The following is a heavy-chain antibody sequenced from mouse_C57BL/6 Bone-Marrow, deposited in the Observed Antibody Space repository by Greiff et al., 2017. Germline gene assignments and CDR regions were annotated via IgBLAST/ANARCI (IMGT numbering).Heavy chain of an antibody. CDR3: ATPYYYGSSYWYFDV. V-gene: IGHV1-69*01. CDR2: IDPSDSYT. CDR1: GYTFTSYW. D-gene: IGHD1-1*01. J-gene: IGHJ1*03. Sequence: QVQLQQPGAELVMPGASVKLSCKASGYTFTSYWMHWVKQRPGQGLEWIGEIDPSDSYTNYNQKFKGKSTLTVDKSSSTAYMQLSSLTSEDSAVYYCATPYYYGSSYWYFDVWGTGTTVTGSS.